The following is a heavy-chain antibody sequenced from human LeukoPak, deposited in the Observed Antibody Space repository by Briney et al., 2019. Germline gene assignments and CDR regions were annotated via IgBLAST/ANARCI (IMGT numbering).Heavy chain of an antibody. CDR3: AKDSNWAFDY. Sequence: PGGSLRLSCAASGFTFSSYAMSWVRQAPGKGLEWVTYIRKDGSDKYYADSVKGRFTISRDSSKNMVYLQMNSLRAEDTAVYYCAKDSNWAFDYWGQGTLVSVSS. CDR2: IRKDGSDK. V-gene: IGHV3-30*02. D-gene: IGHD7-27*01. CDR1: GFTFSSYA. J-gene: IGHJ4*02.